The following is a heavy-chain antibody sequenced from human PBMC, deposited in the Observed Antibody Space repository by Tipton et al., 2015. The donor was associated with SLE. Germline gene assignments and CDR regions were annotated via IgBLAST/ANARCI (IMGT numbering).Heavy chain of an antibody. J-gene: IGHJ4*02. V-gene: IGHV4-4*07. D-gene: IGHD1-7*01. CDR3: ARYAGTTGFDY. CDR1: GGSISSYY. CDR2: IYTSGSI. Sequence: TLSLTCTVSGGSISSYYWSWFRQPAGKGLEWIGRIYTSGSINYNPSLKSRVTISVDTSKNQFSLKLSSVTAADTAVYYCARYAGTTGFDYWGQGTLVTVSS.